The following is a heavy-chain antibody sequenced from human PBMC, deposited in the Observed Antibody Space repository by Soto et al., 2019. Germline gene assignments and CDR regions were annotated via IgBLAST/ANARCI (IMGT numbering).Heavy chain of an antibody. J-gene: IGHJ5*02. CDR3: AKDHKVIVNWFDP. CDR1: GFTFSSYG. CDR2: ISYDGSNK. Sequence: HPGGSLRLSCAASGFTFSSYGMHWVRQAPGKGLEWVAVISYDGSNKYYADSVKGRFTISRYNSKNTLYLQMNSLRAEDTALYYCAKDHKVIVNWFDPWGQGTLVTVSS. V-gene: IGHV3-30*18. D-gene: IGHD1-26*01.